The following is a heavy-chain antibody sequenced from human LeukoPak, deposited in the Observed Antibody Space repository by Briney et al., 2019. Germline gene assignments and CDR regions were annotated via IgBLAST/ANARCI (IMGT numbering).Heavy chain of an antibody. CDR1: GPIVSTNY. CDR3: VREDLGVDY. CDR2: LYVNENR. Sequence: GGSLRLSCAVSGPIVSTNYMSWVRRAPGKGLEWISILYVNENRYYADSVKGRFIISRDTSKNTLYLQMNSLRAEDTAMYYCVREDLGVDYWGQGTLVTVSS. D-gene: IGHD1-26*01. V-gene: IGHV3-53*01. J-gene: IGHJ4*02.